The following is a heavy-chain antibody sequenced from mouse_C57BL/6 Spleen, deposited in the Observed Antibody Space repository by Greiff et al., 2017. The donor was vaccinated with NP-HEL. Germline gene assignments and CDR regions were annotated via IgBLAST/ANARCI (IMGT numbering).Heavy chain of an antibody. CDR3: TEYDYDSWFAY. V-gene: IGHV6-3*01. CDR2: IRLKSDNYAT. J-gene: IGHJ3*01. Sequence: EVKLQESGGGLVQPGGSMKLSCVASGFTFSNYWMNWVRQSPEKGLEWVAQIRLKSDNYATHYAESVKGRFTISRDDSKSSVYLQMNNLRAEDTGIYYCTEYDYDSWFAYWGQGTLVTVSA. CDR1: GFTFSNYW. D-gene: IGHD2-4*01.